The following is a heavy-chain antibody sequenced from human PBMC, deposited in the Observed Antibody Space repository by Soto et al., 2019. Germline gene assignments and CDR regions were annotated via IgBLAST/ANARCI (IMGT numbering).Heavy chain of an antibody. CDR3: ARHPGSTSRLVYGMDV. D-gene: IGHD2-2*01. CDR1: GGPFSSYA. CDR2: IIPFFGTT. Sequence: QVQLVQSGAEVKKPGSSVKVSCKASGGPFSSYAISWVRQAPGQGLEWMGGIIPFFGTTNYAQKFQDRVTIPADKSTNTAQMELRSLRYEDTAVYYCARHPGSTSRLVYGMDVWGQGTTVTVSS. V-gene: IGHV1-69*06. J-gene: IGHJ6*02.